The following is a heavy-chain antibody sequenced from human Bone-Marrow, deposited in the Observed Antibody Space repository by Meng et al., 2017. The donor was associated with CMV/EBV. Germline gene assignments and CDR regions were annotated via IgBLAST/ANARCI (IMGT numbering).Heavy chain of an antibody. Sequence: SETLSLTCTVSGGSISSSSYYWGWIRQPPGKGLEWIGSIYYSGSTYYNPSLKSRVTISVDTSKNQFSLKLSSVTAADTAVYYCARIPLGSGWFFDYWGQGTLVTSPQ. CDR3: ARIPLGSGWFFDY. CDR1: GGSISSSSYY. J-gene: IGHJ4*02. D-gene: IGHD6-19*01. V-gene: IGHV4-39*07. CDR2: IYYSGST.